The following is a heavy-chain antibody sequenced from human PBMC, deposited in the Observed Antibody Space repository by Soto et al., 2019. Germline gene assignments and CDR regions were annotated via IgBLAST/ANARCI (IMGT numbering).Heavy chain of an antibody. CDR2: IYYSENT. CDR1: GGSISSSSNH. D-gene: IGHD2-2*01. V-gene: IGHV4-39*01. CDR3: AKPPAPGYCSSTSCYPY. Sequence: SETLSLTCTVSGGSISSSSNHWGWIRQPPGKGLEWIGNIYYSENTYYNPSLKSRVTISVDTSKNQFSLRLTSVTAADTAVYYCAKPPAPGYCSSTSCYPYWGQGTLVTVSS. J-gene: IGHJ4*02.